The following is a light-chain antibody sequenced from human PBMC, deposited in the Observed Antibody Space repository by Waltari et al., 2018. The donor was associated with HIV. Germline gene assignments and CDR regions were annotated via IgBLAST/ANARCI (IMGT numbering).Light chain of an antibody. CDR2: KAS. V-gene: IGKV1-5*03. Sequence: IQMTQSPSTLPASVGDRVTITCRASQNINSWLAWYQQKPGKASKLLIYKASSLESGVPSRFSGSKSGTEFTLTISSLQPDDFATYYCQQYNSDSTFGQGTKVEIK. CDR3: QQYNSDST. J-gene: IGKJ1*01. CDR1: QNINSW.